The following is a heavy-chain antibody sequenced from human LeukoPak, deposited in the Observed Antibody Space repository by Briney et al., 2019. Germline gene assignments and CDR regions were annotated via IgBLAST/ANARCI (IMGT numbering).Heavy chain of an antibody. J-gene: IGHJ1*01. CDR1: GFSFSSYC. D-gene: IGHD3-22*01. Sequence: PGGCLRLSCAASGFSFSSYCMNWVRQAPGKGLEWVARFMPKTNGGTTDYAAPVKGRFTVSRGDTSYTVYLQMNSLKIEDTAVYYCTTDFYDSSGLRYWGQGTLVAVSS. CDR3: TTDFYDSSGLRY. CDR2: FMPKTNGGTT. V-gene: IGHV3-15*01.